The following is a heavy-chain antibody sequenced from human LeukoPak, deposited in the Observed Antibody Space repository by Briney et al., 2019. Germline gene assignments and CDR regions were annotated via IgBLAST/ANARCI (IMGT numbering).Heavy chain of an antibody. D-gene: IGHD6-13*01. CDR2: IISTSSYI. V-gene: IGHV3-21*01. CDR1: GFTLNSYT. Sequence: PGGSLRLSCAASGFTLNSYTLSWVRQAPGKGLEWVSSIISTSSYIHYADSVKGRFTISRDNPDNVVYLQMNSLRAEDTAVYYCARVAVAGPTGWFDPWGQGTLVTVSS. CDR3: ARVAVAGPTGWFDP. J-gene: IGHJ5*02.